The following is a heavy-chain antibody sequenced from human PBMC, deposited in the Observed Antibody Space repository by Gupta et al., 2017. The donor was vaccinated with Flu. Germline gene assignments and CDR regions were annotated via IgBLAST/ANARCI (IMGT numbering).Heavy chain of an antibody. CDR3: AKDLSSYSSRVWGFDY. Sequence: EVQLLESGGGLVQPGGSLRLSCAASGFTFSSYAMSWVRQAPGKGLEWVSAISGSGGSTYYADSVKGRFTISRDNSKNTLYLQMNSLRAEDTAVYYCAKDLSSYSSRVWGFDYWGQGTLVTVSS. CDR1: GFTFSSYA. V-gene: IGHV3-23*01. CDR2: ISGSGGST. J-gene: IGHJ4*02. D-gene: IGHD6-19*01.